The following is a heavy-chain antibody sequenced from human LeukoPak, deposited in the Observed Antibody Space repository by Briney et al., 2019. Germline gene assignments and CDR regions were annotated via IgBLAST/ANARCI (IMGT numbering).Heavy chain of an antibody. V-gene: IGHV3-23*01. CDR1: GFTFSSYA. Sequence: GGSLRLSCAASGFTFSSYAMNWVRQAPGKGLEWVSGISGSGASTYYAASVKGRFTISRDNAKNTVFLQMSSLRAEDTALYYCARKSASGNYPLDYWGQGTLVTVSS. CDR2: ISGSGAST. CDR3: ARKSASGNYPLDY. D-gene: IGHD3-10*01. J-gene: IGHJ4*02.